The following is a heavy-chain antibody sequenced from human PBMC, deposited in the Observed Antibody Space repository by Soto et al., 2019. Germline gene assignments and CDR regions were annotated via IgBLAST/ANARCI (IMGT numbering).Heavy chain of an antibody. J-gene: IGHJ4*02. D-gene: IGHD5-18*01. CDR2: ISYSGTT. CDR3: AREGYNFGPFDY. Sequence: PSETLSLTCSVSGASIHNGGHFWSWIRQSPGRGLEWIASISYSGTTNYNSSLKSRVTISIDTSKNQFSLKFNSVTAADTAVYYCAREGYNFGPFDYWGQGALVTFSS. CDR1: GASIHNGGHF. V-gene: IGHV4-61*08.